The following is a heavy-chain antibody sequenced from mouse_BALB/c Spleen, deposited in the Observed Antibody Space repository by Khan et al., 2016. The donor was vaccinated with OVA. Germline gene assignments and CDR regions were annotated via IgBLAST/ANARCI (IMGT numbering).Heavy chain of an antibody. CDR3: ARNYFGTRNAMDY. D-gene: IGHD1-1*01. Sequence: VQLVESGAELVRPGVSVKISCKGSGYTFTDYAMHWVKQSHAESLEWIGVISTYYGDGSYNQKFKGKATMTVDKSSSTAYMELARLTSEDSAIYYCARNYFGTRNAMDYWGQGTSVTVSS. J-gene: IGHJ4*01. CDR2: ISTYYGDG. CDR1: GYTFTDYA. V-gene: IGHV1S137*01.